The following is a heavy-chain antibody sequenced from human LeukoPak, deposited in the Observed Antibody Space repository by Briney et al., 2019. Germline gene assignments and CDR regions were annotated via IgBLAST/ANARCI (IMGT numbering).Heavy chain of an antibody. Sequence: RSGGSLRLSCAASGFTFDDYGMSWVRQAPGKGLEWVSGINWSGGDTGYADSVKGRFTISRDNAKDSLYLQMNSLGPEDTAVYYCARDPYSGNYGNYYYYYMDVWGKGTTVTISS. V-gene: IGHV3-20*04. CDR2: INWSGGDT. CDR1: GFTFDDYG. J-gene: IGHJ6*03. D-gene: IGHD1-26*01. CDR3: ARDPYSGNYGNYYYYYMDV.